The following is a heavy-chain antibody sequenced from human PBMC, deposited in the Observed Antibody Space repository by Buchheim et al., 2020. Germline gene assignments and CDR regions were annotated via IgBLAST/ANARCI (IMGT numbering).Heavy chain of an antibody. CDR3: ARGKVGAYYYYYGMDV. CDR2: IWYDGSNK. V-gene: IGHV3-33*01. J-gene: IGHJ6*02. D-gene: IGHD1-26*01. CDR1: GFTFSSYG. Sequence: QVQLVESGGGVVQPGRSLRLSCAASGFTFSSYGMHWVRQAPGKGLEWVAVIWYDGSNKYYADSVKGRFTISRDNSKNTLYLQMNSLRAEDTAVYYCARGKVGAYYYYYGMDVWGQGTT.